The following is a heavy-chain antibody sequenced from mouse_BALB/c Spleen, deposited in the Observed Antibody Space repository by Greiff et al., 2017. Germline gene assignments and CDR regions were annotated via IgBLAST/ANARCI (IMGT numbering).Heavy chain of an antibody. J-gene: IGHJ1*01. CDR2: ISSGGSYT. Sequence: EVKLMESGGDLVKPGGSLKLSCAASGFTFSSYGMSWVRQTPDKRLEWVATISSGGSYTYYPDSVKGRFTISRDNAKNTLYLQMSSLKSEDTAMYYCARHRIYDGYFWYFDVWGEGTTVTVSS. CDR1: GFTFSSYG. CDR3: ARHRIYDGYFWYFDV. V-gene: IGHV5-6*01. D-gene: IGHD2-3*01.